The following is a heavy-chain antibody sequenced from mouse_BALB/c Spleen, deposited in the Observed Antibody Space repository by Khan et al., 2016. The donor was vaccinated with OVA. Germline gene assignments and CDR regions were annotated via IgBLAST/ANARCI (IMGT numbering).Heavy chain of an antibody. CDR1: GYIFTSYM. Sequence: QVQLQQSGAELARPGASVKMSCKASGYIFTSYMMHWVKQRPGQGLEWIGDINPSSDYNNYNQKFKDKATLTADKSSSTAYMQRSSLTSEDSAVYYCASGGYGSFGYWGQGTLVTVSA. D-gene: IGHD1-1*01. V-gene: IGHV1-4*01. J-gene: IGHJ3*01. CDR3: ASGGYGSFGY. CDR2: INPSSDYN.